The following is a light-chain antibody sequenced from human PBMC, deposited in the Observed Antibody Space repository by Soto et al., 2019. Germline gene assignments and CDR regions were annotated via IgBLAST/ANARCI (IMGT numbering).Light chain of an antibody. V-gene: IGLV2-8*01. CDR3: SSFAGSTKFPYV. CDR1: SSDVGAYDY. Sequence: QSALTQPPSASGSPGQSVTISCTGTSSDVGAYDYVSWYQQHPGKAPKLMIYEINKRPSGVPDRFSGSKSGNTASLTVSGLQAEDEADYYCSSFAGSTKFPYVLGTGTKV. CDR2: EIN. J-gene: IGLJ1*01.